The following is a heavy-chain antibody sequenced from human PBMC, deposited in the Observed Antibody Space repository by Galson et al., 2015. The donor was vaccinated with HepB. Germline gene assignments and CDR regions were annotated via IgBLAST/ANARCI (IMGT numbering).Heavy chain of an antibody. D-gene: IGHD2-15*01. Sequence: SLRLSCAASGFTVRSNYMTWVRQAPGKGLECVSVIYTGGDTRYADSVTGRFTISRDNSKNTVYLQMNSLRGEDTAVYYCATSTKWSGYFDYWGRGTLVTVPS. CDR2: IYTGGDT. V-gene: IGHV3-53*01. J-gene: IGHJ4*02. CDR1: GFTVRSNY. CDR3: ATSTKWSGYFDY.